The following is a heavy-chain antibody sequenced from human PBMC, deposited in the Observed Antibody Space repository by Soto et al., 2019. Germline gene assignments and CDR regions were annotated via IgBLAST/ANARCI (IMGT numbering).Heavy chain of an antibody. CDR2: FDPEDGET. V-gene: IGHV1-24*01. Sequence: GASAKASCKVSGYTLTELSMHWVRQAPGKGLEWMGGFDPEDGETIYAQKFQGRVTMTEDTSTDTAYMELSSLRSEDTAVYYCATARPTCIAVARCDAFDIWGQGTMVTVSS. CDR1: GYTLTELS. CDR3: ATARPTCIAVARCDAFDI. D-gene: IGHD6-19*01. J-gene: IGHJ3*02.